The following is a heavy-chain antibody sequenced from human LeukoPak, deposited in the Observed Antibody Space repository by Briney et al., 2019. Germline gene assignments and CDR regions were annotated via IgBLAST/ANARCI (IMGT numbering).Heavy chain of an antibody. D-gene: IGHD2-2*01. Sequence: ASVKVSCKASGYTFTGYYMHWVRQAPGQGLEWMGWINPNSGGTNCAQKFQGRVTMTRDTSISTAYMELSRLRSDDTAVYYCARDKVFSATKDIVVVPAAIPDAFDIWGQGTMVTVSS. CDR1: GYTFTGYY. V-gene: IGHV1-2*02. CDR2: INPNSGGT. J-gene: IGHJ3*02. CDR3: ARDKVFSATKDIVVVPAAIPDAFDI.